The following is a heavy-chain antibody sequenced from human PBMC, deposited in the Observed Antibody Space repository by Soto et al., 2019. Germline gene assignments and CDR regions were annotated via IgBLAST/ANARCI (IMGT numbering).Heavy chain of an antibody. CDR1: GGSISSYY. D-gene: IGHD2-15*01. Sequence: QVQLQESGPGLVKPSETLSLTCTVSGGSISSYYWSWIRQPPGKGLEWIGYIYYSGCTNYNPSLKRRVTXXVXTXXNAFSLKPSSVAAADTAVYYCARVGRDGDTYYFDSWGQGTLVTVSS. J-gene: IGHJ4*02. CDR3: ARVGRDGDTYYFDS. CDR2: IYYSGCT. V-gene: IGHV4-59*08.